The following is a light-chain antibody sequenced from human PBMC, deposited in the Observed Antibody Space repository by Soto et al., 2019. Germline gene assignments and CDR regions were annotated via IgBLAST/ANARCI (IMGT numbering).Light chain of an antibody. CDR2: SNN. CDR1: SSNIGSNS. Sequence: QSVLTQPPSASETPGRRVTISCSGSSSNIGSNSVNWYQQLPGTAPKLLIYSNNQRPSGVPDRFSGSKSGTSASLAISGLQSEDEADYYCAAWDGSLNGYVFGTGTKVTVL. CDR3: AAWDGSLNGYV. V-gene: IGLV1-44*01. J-gene: IGLJ1*01.